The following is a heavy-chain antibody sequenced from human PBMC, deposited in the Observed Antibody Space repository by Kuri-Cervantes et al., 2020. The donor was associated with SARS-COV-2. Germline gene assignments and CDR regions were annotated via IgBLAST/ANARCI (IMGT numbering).Heavy chain of an antibody. Sequence: GESLKISCAASGFTFSSYAMSWVRQAPGKGLKWVSAISGSGGSTYYADSVKGRFTISRDNSKNTLYLRMNSLRAEDTAVYYCAKDAGYSSSWYVGGSIWFDPWGQGTLVTVSS. CDR2: ISGSGGST. D-gene: IGHD6-13*01. V-gene: IGHV3-23*01. J-gene: IGHJ5*02. CDR3: AKDAGYSSSWYVGGSIWFDP. CDR1: GFTFSSYA.